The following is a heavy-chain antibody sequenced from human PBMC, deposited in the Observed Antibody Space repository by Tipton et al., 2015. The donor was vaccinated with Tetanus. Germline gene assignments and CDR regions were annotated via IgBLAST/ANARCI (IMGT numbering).Heavy chain of an antibody. V-gene: IGHV3-7*01. Sequence: GSLRLSCAASGFTFSSYWMSWVRQAPGKGLEWVGNIREDGSEKNYVDSVKGRFTISRDNAKNSVFLQMTNLRDEDTAVYYCVSCRQRWLQPPFDFWGQGTMVTVSS. CDR3: VSCRQRWLQPPFDF. CDR2: IREDGSEK. J-gene: IGHJ4*02. D-gene: IGHD5-24*01. CDR1: GFTFSSYW.